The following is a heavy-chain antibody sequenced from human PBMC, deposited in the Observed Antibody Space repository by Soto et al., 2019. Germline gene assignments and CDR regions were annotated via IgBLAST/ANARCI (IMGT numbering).Heavy chain of an antibody. D-gene: IGHD3-10*01. CDR1: GLNFNNYA. CDR3: ARIGPPLDY. CDR2: VGTGGTA. J-gene: IGHJ4*02. V-gene: IGHV3-23*01. Sequence: GGSLRLSCAGSGLNFNNYAISWVRQAPGKGLEWVSAVGTGGTAYYADSVKGRFTISRDNAKNSLYLQMNSLRAEDTAVYCCARIGPPLDYWGQGTLVTVSS.